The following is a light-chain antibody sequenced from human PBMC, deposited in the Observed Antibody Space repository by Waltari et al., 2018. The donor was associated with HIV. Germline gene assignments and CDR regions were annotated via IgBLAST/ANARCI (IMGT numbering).Light chain of an antibody. V-gene: IGLV2-11*01. J-gene: IGLJ1*01. CDR3: CSYAGSYNYV. CDR1: SSDVGGYKY. CDR2: DVS. Sequence: QSALTQPRSVSGSPGQSVTISCTGTSSDVGGYKYVSWYQQHPGNAPKLMIYDVSKRPSGVPDRFSGSKSGNTASLTISGLQAEDEADYYCCSYAGSYNYVFGTGTKVTVL.